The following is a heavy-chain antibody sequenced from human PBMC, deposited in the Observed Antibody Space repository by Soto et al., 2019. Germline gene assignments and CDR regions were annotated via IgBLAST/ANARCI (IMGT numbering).Heavy chain of an antibody. D-gene: IGHD5-12*01. J-gene: IGHJ3*02. Sequence: ASVKVSCKAVRYIFTNYGVSWVRQAPGQGLEWMGWISAYNGNTNYAQKLQGRVTMTTDTSTSTAYMELRSLRSDDTAVYYCARGRDGYNFAFDIWGQGTMVTVS. CDR2: ISAYNGNT. CDR3: ARGRDGYNFAFDI. CDR1: RYIFTNYG. V-gene: IGHV1-18*01.